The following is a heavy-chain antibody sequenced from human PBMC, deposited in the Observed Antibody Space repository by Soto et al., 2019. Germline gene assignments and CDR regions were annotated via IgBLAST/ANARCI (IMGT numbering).Heavy chain of an antibody. CDR1: GYTYTGYY. J-gene: IGHJ6*02. Sequence: ASVKVSCKASGYTYTGYYMHWVRQAPGQGLEWMGWINPNSGGTNYAQKFQGWVTMTRDTSISTAYMELSRMRSDDTAVYYCARARGCSGGSCYHDYYYSMDVWGQGKTVTFS. CDR2: INPNSGGT. CDR3: ARARGCSGGSCYHDYYYSMDV. D-gene: IGHD2-15*01. V-gene: IGHV1-2*04.